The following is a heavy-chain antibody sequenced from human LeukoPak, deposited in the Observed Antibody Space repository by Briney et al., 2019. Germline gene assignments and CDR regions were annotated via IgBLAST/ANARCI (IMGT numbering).Heavy chain of an antibody. V-gene: IGHV1-69*13. CDR2: IIPIFGTA. CDR3: ARDQIVRRVPAAWGFDP. Sequence: ASVKVSCKASGGTFSSYAISWVRQAPGQGLEWMGGIIPIFGTANYAQKFQGRVTITADESTSTAYMELSSLRSEDMAVYYCARDQIVRRVPAAWGFDPWGQGTLVTVSS. CDR1: GGTFSSYA. J-gene: IGHJ5*02. D-gene: IGHD2-2*01.